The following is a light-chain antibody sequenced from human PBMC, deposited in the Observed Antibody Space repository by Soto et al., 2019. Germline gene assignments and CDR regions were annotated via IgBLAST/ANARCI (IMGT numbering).Light chain of an antibody. J-gene: IGKJ4*01. CDR2: AAT. CDR3: QHYQRYPPS. V-gene: IGKV1-16*01. Sequence: DIQMTQSPSSLSASVGDRVTITCRASHPININLVWFQQKPGKAPKSLIYAATNLQSGVPSRFSGSGGGTDFSLTISSLQPEDVATYYCQHYQRYPPSFGGGTKLGIK. CDR1: HPININ.